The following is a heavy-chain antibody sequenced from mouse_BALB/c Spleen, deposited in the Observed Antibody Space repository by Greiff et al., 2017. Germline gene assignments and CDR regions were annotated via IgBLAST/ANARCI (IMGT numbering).Heavy chain of an antibody. Sequence: EVHLVESGGGLVQPGGSRKLSCAASGFTFSSFGMHWVRQAPEKGLEWVAYISSGSSTIYYADTVKGRFTISRDNPKNTLFLQMTSLRSEDTAMYYCARSLITTVVAPDWYFDVWGAGTTVTVSS. D-gene: IGHD1-1*01. CDR3: ARSLITTVVAPDWYFDV. J-gene: IGHJ1*01. CDR1: GFTFSSFG. CDR2: ISSGSSTI. V-gene: IGHV5-17*02.